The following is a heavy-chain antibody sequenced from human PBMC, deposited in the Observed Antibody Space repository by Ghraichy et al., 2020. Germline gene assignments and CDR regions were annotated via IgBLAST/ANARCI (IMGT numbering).Heavy chain of an antibody. Sequence: SETLSLTCAISGDSVSSNSAAWNWIRQSPSRGLEWLGRTYYRSKWYNDYAVSVKSRITINPDTSKNQFSLQLNSVTPEDTAVYYCARDGIQSDEGGFDYWGQGTLVTVSS. D-gene: IGHD5-18*01. J-gene: IGHJ4*02. CDR3: ARDGIQSDEGGFDY. CDR2: TYYRSKWYN. V-gene: IGHV6-1*01. CDR1: GDSVSSNSAA.